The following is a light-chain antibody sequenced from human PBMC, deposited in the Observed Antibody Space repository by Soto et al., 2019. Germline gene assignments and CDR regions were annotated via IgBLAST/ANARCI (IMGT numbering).Light chain of an antibody. V-gene: IGLV3-1*01. Sequence: SYELTQPPSVSVSPGQTASITCSGDKLGDKYACWYQQKPGQSPVLVIYQNSKRPSGIPERFSGSNSGNTATLTISGTQAIDEDDYYCQAWGSSTVVFVGGTRLAFL. J-gene: IGLJ2*01. CDR2: QNS. CDR1: KLGDKY. CDR3: QAWGSSTVV.